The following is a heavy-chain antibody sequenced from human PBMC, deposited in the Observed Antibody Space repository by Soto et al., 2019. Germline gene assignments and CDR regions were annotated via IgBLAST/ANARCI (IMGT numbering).Heavy chain of an antibody. CDR3: ARRGSGVTRGLHY. Sequence: EVQLVESGGGLVQPGGSLRLSCAASGFTFSSYCMHWVRQAPGKGLVWISRINTDGSSTSYVDSVQGRFTISRDNGKNTLLLQMNSLRGEDTAVYYCARRGSGVTRGLHYWGQGTLVPVSS. CDR1: GFTFSSYC. V-gene: IGHV3-74*01. D-gene: IGHD2-15*01. CDR2: INTDGSST. J-gene: IGHJ4*02.